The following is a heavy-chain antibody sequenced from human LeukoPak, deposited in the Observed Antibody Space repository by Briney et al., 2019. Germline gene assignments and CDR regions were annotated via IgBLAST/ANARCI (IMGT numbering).Heavy chain of an antibody. CDR3: ASTHSSIAAAGIFNY. D-gene: IGHD6-13*01. J-gene: IGHJ4*02. CDR2: IIPIFGTA. Sequence: GASVKVSCKASGGTFSSYAISWVRQAPGQGLEGMGGIIPIFGTANYAQKFQGRVTITADESTSTAYMELSSLRSEDTAVYYCASTHSSIAAAGIFNYWGQGTLVSVSS. V-gene: IGHV1-69*13. CDR1: GGTFSSYA.